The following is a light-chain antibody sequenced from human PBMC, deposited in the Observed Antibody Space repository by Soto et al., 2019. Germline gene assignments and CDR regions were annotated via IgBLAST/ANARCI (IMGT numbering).Light chain of an antibody. V-gene: IGKV3-11*01. CDR1: QSVSGY. CDR2: ADS. CDR3: QQRSKWPPWT. J-gene: IGKJ1*01. Sequence: IVMAQSPATLSLSPGETATLSCRASQSVSGYIGWYQQKPGQDPRLLIYADSNRATGIPARFSGSGSGTDFTLTISSLEPEDFAVYYCQQRSKWPPWTFGQGTKVDIK.